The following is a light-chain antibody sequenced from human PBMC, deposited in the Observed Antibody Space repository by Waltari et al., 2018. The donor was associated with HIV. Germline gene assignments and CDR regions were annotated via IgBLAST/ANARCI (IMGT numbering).Light chain of an antibody. Sequence: SSELTQDPAVSVALGQTVRITCQGESLRSYYASWYQQKPGQAPVLVIYGKNNRPSGIPDRFSGSSSGNTASLTITGAQAEDEADYYCNSRDISGNHVVFGGGTKLTVL. J-gene: IGLJ2*01. CDR2: GKN. CDR3: NSRDISGNHVV. CDR1: SLRSYY. V-gene: IGLV3-19*01.